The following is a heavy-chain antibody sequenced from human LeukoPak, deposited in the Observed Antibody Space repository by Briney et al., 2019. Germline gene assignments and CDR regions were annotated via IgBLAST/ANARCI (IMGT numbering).Heavy chain of an antibody. Sequence: SVKVSCKASGGTFSSYAISWVRQAAGQGLEWMGGIIPIFGTANYAQKFQGRVTITADESTSTAYMELSSLRSEDTAVYYCARYCSGGSCYGVFDYWGQGTLVTVSS. CDR2: IIPIFGTA. CDR1: GGTFSSYA. CDR3: ARYCSGGSCYGVFDY. V-gene: IGHV1-69*13. D-gene: IGHD2-15*01. J-gene: IGHJ4*02.